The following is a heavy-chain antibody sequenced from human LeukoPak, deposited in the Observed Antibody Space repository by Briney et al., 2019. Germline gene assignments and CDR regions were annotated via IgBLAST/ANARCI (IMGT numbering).Heavy chain of an antibody. CDR1: GFTFSSYW. D-gene: IGHD5-18*01. Sequence: PGGSLRLSCAASGFTFSSYWMSWVRQAPGKGLEWVANIKQDGSEKYYVDSVKGRFTISRDNAKNSLYLQMNSLRAEDTAVYYCARYGKDTAMARDYWGQGTLVTVSS. V-gene: IGHV3-7*04. J-gene: IGHJ4*02. CDR2: IKQDGSEK. CDR3: ARYGKDTAMARDY.